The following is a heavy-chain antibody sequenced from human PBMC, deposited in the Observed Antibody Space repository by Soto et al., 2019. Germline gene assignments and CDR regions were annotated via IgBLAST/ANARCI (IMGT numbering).Heavy chain of an antibody. Sequence: QVQLQQWGAGLLKPSETLSLTCAVYGGSFSGYYWSWIRQPPGKGLEWIGEINHSGSTNYNPSLTMRVTISVDTSKNQVSLKLSSVTAADTAVYYCAREDTAMVSYFDYWGQGTLVTVSS. CDR2: INHSGST. CDR1: GGSFSGYY. J-gene: IGHJ4*02. D-gene: IGHD5-18*01. V-gene: IGHV4-34*01. CDR3: AREDTAMVSYFDY.